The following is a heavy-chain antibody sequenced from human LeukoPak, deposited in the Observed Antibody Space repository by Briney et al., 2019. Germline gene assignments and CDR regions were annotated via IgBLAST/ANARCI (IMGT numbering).Heavy chain of an antibody. Sequence: GASVTVSCKVSGYTLTELSMYWVRQAPGKGLEWMGGFDPEDGETIYAQKFQGRVTMTEDTSTDTAYMELSSLRSEDKAVYYCATTRTEGYYFDYWGQGTLVTVSS. CDR1: GYTLTELS. CDR2: FDPEDGET. J-gene: IGHJ4*02. CDR3: ATTRTEGYYFDY. V-gene: IGHV1-24*01.